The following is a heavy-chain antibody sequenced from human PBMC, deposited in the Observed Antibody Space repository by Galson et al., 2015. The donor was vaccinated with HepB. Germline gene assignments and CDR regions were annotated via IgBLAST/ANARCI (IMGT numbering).Heavy chain of an antibody. J-gene: IGHJ4*02. V-gene: IGHV1-3*01. CDR1: GGTFSSYA. Sequence: SVKVSCKASGGTFSSYAISWVRQAPGQRLEWMGWINAGNGNTKYSQKFQGRVTITRDTSASTAYMELSSLRSEDTAVYYCAREEVGATTNYWGQGTLVTVSS. CDR3: AREEVGATTNY. D-gene: IGHD1-26*01. CDR2: INAGNGNT.